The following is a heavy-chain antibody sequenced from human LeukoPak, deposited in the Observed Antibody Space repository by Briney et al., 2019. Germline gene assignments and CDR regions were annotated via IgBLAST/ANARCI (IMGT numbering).Heavy chain of an antibody. Sequence: GGSLRLSCAASGFTFSSYGMSWVRQAPGKGLEWVSGISGSGCSANYADSVKGRFTISRDNSKNTLYLQMNSLRAEDTAVYYCAKPSGSYSVFDYWGQGTLVAVSS. V-gene: IGHV3-23*01. D-gene: IGHD1-26*01. J-gene: IGHJ4*02. CDR2: ISGSGCSA. CDR3: AKPSGSYSVFDY. CDR1: GFTFSSYG.